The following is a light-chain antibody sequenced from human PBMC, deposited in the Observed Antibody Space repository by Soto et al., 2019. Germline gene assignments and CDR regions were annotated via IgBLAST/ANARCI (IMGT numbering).Light chain of an antibody. Sequence: QSALTQPASVSGSPGQSITISCTGTSSDVGAYNYVSWYQQHPGKAPKLMIYDVTNRPSGVSSRFSGSKSGNTASLTISGLQAEDEADYYCSSYTRSTILVVFSVGTQLTVL. CDR3: SSYTRSTILVV. J-gene: IGLJ2*01. CDR1: SSDVGAYNY. CDR2: DVT. V-gene: IGLV2-14*01.